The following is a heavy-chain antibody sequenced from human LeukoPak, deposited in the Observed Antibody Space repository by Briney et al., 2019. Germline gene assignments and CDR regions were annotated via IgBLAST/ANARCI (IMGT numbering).Heavy chain of an antibody. CDR1: GYSISSGYY. V-gene: IGHV4-38-2*01. D-gene: IGHD2-2*01. J-gene: IGHJ4*02. CDR3: ARGAGEEDIVVVPAATSGGYFDY. Sequence: SETLSLTCAVSGYSISSGYYWGWIRQPPGKGLEWIGSIYHSGSTYYNPSLKSRVTISVDTSKNQFSLKLSSVTAADTAVYYCARGAGEEDIVVVPAATSGGYFDYWGQGTLVTVSS. CDR2: IYHSGST.